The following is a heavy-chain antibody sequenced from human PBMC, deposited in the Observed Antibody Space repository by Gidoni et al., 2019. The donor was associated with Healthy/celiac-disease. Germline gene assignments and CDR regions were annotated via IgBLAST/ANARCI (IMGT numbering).Heavy chain of an antibody. D-gene: IGHD1-1*01. V-gene: IGHV4-38-2*01. Sequence: QVQLQESGPGLVKPSETLSLTCAVSGYSISSGYYWGWIRQPPGKGLEWIGSIYHSGSTYYNPSLKSRVTISVDTSKNQFSLKLSSVTAADTAVYYCARNGPASPIYYFDYWGQGTLVTVSS. CDR1: GYSISSGYY. J-gene: IGHJ4*02. CDR3: ARNGPASPIYYFDY. CDR2: IYHSGST.